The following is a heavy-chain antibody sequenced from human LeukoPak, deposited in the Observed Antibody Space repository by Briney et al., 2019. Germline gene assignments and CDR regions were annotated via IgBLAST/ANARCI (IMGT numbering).Heavy chain of an antibody. CDR2: IMQDGSEK. V-gene: IGHV3-7*01. CDR1: GFTFSTYW. J-gene: IGHJ4*02. D-gene: IGHD1-20*01. Sequence: GGSLRLSCAASGFTFSTYWMNWVRQAPGKGLEWVANIMQDGSEKYYDDLVKGRFTISRDNAKNSLYLQMNGLRAEDTAVYYCARQLLNWNQEYDYWGQGTLVTVSS. CDR3: ARQLLNWNQEYDY.